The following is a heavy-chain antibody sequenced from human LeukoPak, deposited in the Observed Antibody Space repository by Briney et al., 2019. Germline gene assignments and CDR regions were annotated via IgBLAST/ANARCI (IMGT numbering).Heavy chain of an antibody. CDR3: ARVPGTIYYYMDV. Sequence: PGGSLRLSCTASGFTFSTYSMTWVRQAPGKGLEWVSSISDSSTYIYYTDSVKGRFTISRDNAKNSLYLQMNSLRADDAAVYYCARVPGTIYYYMDVWGKGTTVTVSS. V-gene: IGHV3-21*01. CDR2: ISDSSTYI. J-gene: IGHJ6*03. D-gene: IGHD1-7*01. CDR1: GFTFSTYS.